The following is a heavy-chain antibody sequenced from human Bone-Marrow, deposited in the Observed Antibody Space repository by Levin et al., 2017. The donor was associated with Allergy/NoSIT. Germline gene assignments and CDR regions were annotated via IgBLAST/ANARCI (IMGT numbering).Heavy chain of an antibody. CDR3: AKVRGDTGLQTWHFFDS. V-gene: IGHV3-23*01. CDR1: GFTFTSYA. J-gene: IGHJ4*02. D-gene: IGHD5-18*01. CDR2: ISASGGTK. Sequence: GGSLRLSCAASGFTFTSYAMHWVRQAPGKGLEWVAGISASGGTKFYADSGKGRFTISRDNSRDTVFLQLNSLRADDTAVYFCAKVRGDTGLQTWHFFDSWGRGILVTVSS.